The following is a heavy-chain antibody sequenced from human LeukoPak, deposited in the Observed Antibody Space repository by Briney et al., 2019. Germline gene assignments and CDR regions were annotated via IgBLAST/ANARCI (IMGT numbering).Heavy chain of an antibody. V-gene: IGHV4-30-2*01. Sequence: SETLSLTCAVSGGSISSGGYSWSWIRQPPGKGLEWIGYIYHSGSTYYNPSLKSRVTISVDRSKNQFSLKLSSVTAADTAVYYCARGTPHGYSGSYYYYYGMDVWGQGTTVTVSS. CDR3: ARGTPHGYSGSYYYYYGMDV. J-gene: IGHJ6*02. D-gene: IGHD5-18*01. CDR1: GGSISSGGYS. CDR2: IYHSGST.